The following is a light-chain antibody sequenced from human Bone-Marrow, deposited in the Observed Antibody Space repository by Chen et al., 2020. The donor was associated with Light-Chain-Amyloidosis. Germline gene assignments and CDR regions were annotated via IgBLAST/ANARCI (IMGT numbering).Light chain of an antibody. CDR1: DLPTKY. CDR3: QSADSSGTYEVI. CDR2: RDT. V-gene: IGLV3-25*03. Sequence: SYELKQPPSVSVSPGQTARITCSGDDLPTKYAYGYQQKPGQAPVLVINRDTERPSGISERFSGSSSGTTATLTISGVQAEDEADYHCQSADSSGTYEVIFGGGTKLTVL. J-gene: IGLJ2*01.